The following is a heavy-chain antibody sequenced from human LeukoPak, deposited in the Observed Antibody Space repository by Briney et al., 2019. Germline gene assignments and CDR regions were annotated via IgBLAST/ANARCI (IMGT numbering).Heavy chain of an antibody. CDR3: ARAPPYGGNSTFYFDY. J-gene: IGHJ4*02. CDR1: GGSFSGYY. CDR2: INHSGST. Sequence: SETLSLTCAVYGGSFSGYYWSWIRQPPGKGLEWIGEINHSGSTNYNPSLKSRVTISVDTSKNQFSLTLSSVTAADTAVYYCARAPPYGGNSTFYFDYGGQGPLVTVSS. V-gene: IGHV4-34*01. D-gene: IGHD4-23*01.